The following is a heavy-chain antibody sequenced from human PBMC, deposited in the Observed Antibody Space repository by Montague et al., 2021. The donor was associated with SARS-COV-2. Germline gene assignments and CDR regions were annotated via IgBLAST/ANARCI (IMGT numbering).Heavy chain of an antibody. CDR2: INHSGST. Sequence: SETLSLTCAVYGGSFSGYYWNWIRQPPGKGLEWIGEINHSGSTNYNPSLKSRVTISVDTSKNQFSLKLSSVTAADTAVYYCERGTRQGYGFRLGSIDSWGQGTLVTVSS. CDR3: ERGTRQGYGFRLGSIDS. J-gene: IGHJ4*02. D-gene: IGHD3-10*01. CDR1: GGSFSGYY. V-gene: IGHV4-34*01.